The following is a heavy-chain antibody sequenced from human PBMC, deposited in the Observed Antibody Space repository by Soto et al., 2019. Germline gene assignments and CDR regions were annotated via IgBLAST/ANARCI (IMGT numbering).Heavy chain of an antibody. J-gene: IGHJ3*02. V-gene: IGHV3-23*01. Sequence: EVQLLESGGGLVQPGGSLRLSCAASGFTFNYYAMNWARQAPGKGLEWVSTISGNGDSPYYADSVNGRFTISRDNSKNTLYLQMNSLRAEDTAVYYCVKEQTWSLTQAFEIWGQGTMVTVSS. CDR2: ISGNGDSP. D-gene: IGHD2-8*01. CDR1: GFTFNYYA. CDR3: VKEQTWSLTQAFEI.